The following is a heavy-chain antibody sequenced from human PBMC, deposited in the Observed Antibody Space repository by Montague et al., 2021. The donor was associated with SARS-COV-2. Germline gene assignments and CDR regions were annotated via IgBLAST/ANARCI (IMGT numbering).Heavy chain of an antibody. V-gene: IGHV6-1*01. Sequence: CAISGDSVSRNNPAWNWIRQSPSRGLEWLGRTYYGSSWNTDYAVSVKSRITISPDTSKNQFSLHLNSVTPEDTAVYYCDGSSEEEYYFDYWGQGTLVTVSS. CDR3: DGSSEEEYYFDY. CDR1: GDSVSRNNPA. J-gene: IGHJ4*02. D-gene: IGHD3-22*01. CDR2: TYYGSSWNT.